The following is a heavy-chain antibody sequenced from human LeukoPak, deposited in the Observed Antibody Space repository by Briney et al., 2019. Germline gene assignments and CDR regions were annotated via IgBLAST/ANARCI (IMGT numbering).Heavy chain of an antibody. V-gene: IGHV3-30-3*01. CDR3: ASSTTVVTPFDY. Sequence: GGSLRLSCAASGFTFSNYAMHWVRQAPGKGLEWVAVVSYDGSNKYYEDSVKGRFTISRDNSKNTLYLQMNSLRVEDTAVYYCASSTTVVTPFDYWGQGTLIAVSS. D-gene: IGHD4-23*01. CDR2: VSYDGSNK. J-gene: IGHJ4*02. CDR1: GFTFSNYA.